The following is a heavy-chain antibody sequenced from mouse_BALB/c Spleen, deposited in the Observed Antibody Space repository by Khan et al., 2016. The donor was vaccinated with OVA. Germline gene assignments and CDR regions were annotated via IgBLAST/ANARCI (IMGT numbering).Heavy chain of an antibody. Sequence: EVQLQQSGPELVKPGASVKISCKASGYSFTGYYMHWVKQSHVKSLEWIGRINPYNGATSYNQNFKDKASLTVDKSSSTAYMELPSLTSEDSAVYYCARSGWSYAMDYWGQGTSVTVSS. CDR2: INPYNGAT. J-gene: IGHJ4*01. CDR3: ARSGWSYAMDY. CDR1: GYSFTGYY. V-gene: IGHV1-26*01. D-gene: IGHD1-1*02.